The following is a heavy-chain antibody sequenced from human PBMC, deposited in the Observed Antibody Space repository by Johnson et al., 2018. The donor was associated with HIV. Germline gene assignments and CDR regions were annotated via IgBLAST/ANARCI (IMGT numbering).Heavy chain of an antibody. V-gene: IGHV3-30*02. J-gene: IGHJ3*02. Sequence: QMQLVESGGGLVQPGGSLRLSCAASAFTFSSYAIHWVRQAPGKVLEWVAFIHYDGNNKYYADSVKGRFTISRDNSKNTLYLQMNSLRAEDTAVYYCARGGIIHDAFDIWGQGTMVTVSS. CDR3: ARGGIIHDAFDI. CDR1: AFTFSSYA. CDR2: IHYDGNNK. D-gene: IGHD1-1*01.